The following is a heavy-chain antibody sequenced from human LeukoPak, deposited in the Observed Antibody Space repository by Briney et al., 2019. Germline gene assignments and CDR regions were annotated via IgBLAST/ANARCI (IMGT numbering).Heavy chain of an antibody. CDR1: GFTFGDYA. J-gene: IGHJ6*03. D-gene: IGHD6-6*01. V-gene: IGHV3-49*03. CDR2: IRSKAYGGKT. CDR3: TRGIAARPKGYYYYYMDV. Sequence: GRSLRLSCTASGFTFGDYAMSWFRQAPGKGLQWVGFIRSKAYGGKTEYAASVKGRFNISRDDSKSIAYLQMNSLKTEDTAVYYCTRGIAARPKGYYYYYMDVWGKGATVTVSS.